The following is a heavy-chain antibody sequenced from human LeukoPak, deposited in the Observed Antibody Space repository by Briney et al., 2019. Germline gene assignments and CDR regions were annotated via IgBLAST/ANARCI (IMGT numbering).Heavy chain of an antibody. CDR3: ARDRGGAYDFWSGYYTGYFDY. J-gene: IGHJ4*02. CDR1: GFTFSSYE. Sequence: GGSLRLSCAASGFTFSSYEMNWVRQAPGKGLEWVSYISSSGSTIYYADSVKGRFTISRDNAKNSLYLQMNSLRAEDTAVYYCARDRGGAYDFWSGYYTGYFDYWGQGTLVPVSS. D-gene: IGHD3-3*01. V-gene: IGHV3-48*03. CDR2: ISSSGSTI.